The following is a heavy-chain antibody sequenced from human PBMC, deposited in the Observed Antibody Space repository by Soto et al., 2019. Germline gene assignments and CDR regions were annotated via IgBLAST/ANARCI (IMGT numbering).Heavy chain of an antibody. D-gene: IGHD5-18*01. CDR1: EGTFSSYA. V-gene: IGHV1-69*13. J-gene: IGHJ6*02. CDR2: IIPIFGTA. Sequence: GASVKVSCKASEGTFSSYAISWVRQAPGQGLEWMGGIIPIFGTANYAQKFQGRVTITADESTSTAYMELSSLRSEDTAVYYCARHTANYYYGMDVWGQGTTVTVSS. CDR3: ARHTANYYYGMDV.